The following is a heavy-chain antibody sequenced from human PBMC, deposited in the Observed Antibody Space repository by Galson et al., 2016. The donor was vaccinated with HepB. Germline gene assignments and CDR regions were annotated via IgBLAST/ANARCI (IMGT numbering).Heavy chain of an antibody. Sequence: SLRLSCAASGFTFSFYGIHWVRQAPGKGLEWVAVISYDGSNKYYADSVKGRFTISRDNSKNTLYLQMNSLRAEDTAVYYCGSRWADYWGQGTLVTVSS. CDR1: GFTFSFYG. V-gene: IGHV3-30*03. J-gene: IGHJ4*02. D-gene: IGHD4-23*01. CDR3: GSRWADY. CDR2: ISYDGSNK.